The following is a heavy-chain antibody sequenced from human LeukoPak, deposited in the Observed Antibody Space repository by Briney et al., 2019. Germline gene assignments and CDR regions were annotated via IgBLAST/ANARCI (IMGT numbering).Heavy chain of an antibody. CDR2: IKQDGSEK. D-gene: IGHD4-11*01. J-gene: IGHJ4*02. CDR1: GFDFSSYW. Sequence: GGSLRLSCAASGFDFSSYWIYWVRQAPGKGLEWVANIKQDGSEKYYVDSVRGRFTISRDNAKNSLSLQMNSLRAEDTAVYYCASNYGGWGQGTLVTVSS. V-gene: IGHV3-7*03. CDR3: ASNYGG.